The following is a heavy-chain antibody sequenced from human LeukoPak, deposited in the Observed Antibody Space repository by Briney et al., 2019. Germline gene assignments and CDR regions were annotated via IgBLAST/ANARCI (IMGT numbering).Heavy chain of an antibody. D-gene: IGHD3-22*01. CDR1: AYSFTTYW. CDR3: ARSYYDSRGYLTDNYFYYMDV. CDR2: IYPGDAET. J-gene: IGHJ6*03. Sequence: GESLKISCKASAYSFTTYWIGWVRQLPGEGLEWMGIIYPGDAETRYSPSFQDQVTISADKSISTAYLQWSSLKTSDTAMYYCARSYYDSRGYLTDNYFYYMDVWGKGTTVTVSS. V-gene: IGHV5-51*01.